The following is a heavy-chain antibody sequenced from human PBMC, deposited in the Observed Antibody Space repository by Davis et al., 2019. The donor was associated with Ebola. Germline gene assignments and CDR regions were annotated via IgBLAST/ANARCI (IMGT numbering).Heavy chain of an antibody. V-gene: IGHV4-39*01. CDR3: ARPRVVAAPPPTVDYYYNGMDV. J-gene: IGHJ6*02. CDR2: IYYRGST. Sequence: MPGGSLRLSCTVSGGSISTSYYWGWIRQAPGKGLEWIGNIYYRGSTYYNPSLESRVTISVDTSKNQFSLKLNSMSAADTAVYYCARPRVVAAPPPTVDYYYNGMDVWGQGTTVTVSS. CDR1: GGSISTSYY. D-gene: IGHD2-15*01.